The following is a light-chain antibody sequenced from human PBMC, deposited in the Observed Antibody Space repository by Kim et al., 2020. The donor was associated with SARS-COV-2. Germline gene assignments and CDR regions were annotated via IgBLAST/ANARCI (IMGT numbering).Light chain of an antibody. CDR1: KVGDIY. V-gene: IGLV3-1*01. Sequence: SVSPGKTSRTTCSGDKVGDIYASWFQQKPGQPRWLGIYQDSKRPSGIPERFSGSNSGDTAALTISGTQAMGEAVYYCQGWDSSTGVFGGGTQLTVL. J-gene: IGLJ3*02. CDR3: QGWDSSTGV. CDR2: QDS.